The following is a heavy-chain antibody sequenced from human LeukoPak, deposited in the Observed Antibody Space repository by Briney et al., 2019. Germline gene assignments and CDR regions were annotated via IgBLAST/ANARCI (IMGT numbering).Heavy chain of an antibody. V-gene: IGHV3-30*02. CDR2: IRYDGSNK. J-gene: IGHJ4*02. CDR3: AKDRRKGIAVASGPKDY. CDR1: GFPFSSYG. Sequence: GGSLRLSCAASGFPFSSYGMHWVRQAPGKGLEWVAFIRYDGSNKYYADSVKGRFTISRDNSKNTLYLQMNSLRAEDTAVYYCAKDRRKGIAVASGPKDYWGQGTLVTVSS. D-gene: IGHD6-13*01.